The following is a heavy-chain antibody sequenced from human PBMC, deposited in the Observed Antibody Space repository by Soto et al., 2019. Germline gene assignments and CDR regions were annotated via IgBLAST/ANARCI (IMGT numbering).Heavy chain of an antibody. Sequence: RGSLRLSCVASEFTFTGHEMHWVRQAPGKGLEWLSYISSSGSTIKYADSVKGRFTISRDNAKKSLFLQMNSLRAEDTAVYYCATQVAPFRYGVDVWGQGTTVTVSS. CDR1: EFTFTGHE. V-gene: IGHV3-48*03. J-gene: IGHJ6*02. CDR2: ISSSGSTI. CDR3: ATQVAPFRYGVDV. D-gene: IGHD5-12*01.